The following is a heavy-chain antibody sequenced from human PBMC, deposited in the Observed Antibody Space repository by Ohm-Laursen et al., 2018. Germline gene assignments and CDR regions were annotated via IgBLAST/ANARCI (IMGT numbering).Heavy chain of an antibody. CDR2: IRKDGGET. J-gene: IGHJ3*02. D-gene: IGHD1-26*01. V-gene: IGHV3-7*01. Sequence: GSLSLSFAASGFVFRNNCMTWDRHSPGQGLERVANIRKDGGETYYADSVKGRFTISRDNYKNMLFLEMNSLSAEDTALYYCASELRVGHSQQDVLDIWGQGTMVTVSS. CDR1: GFVFRNNC. CDR3: ASELRVGHSQQDVLDI.